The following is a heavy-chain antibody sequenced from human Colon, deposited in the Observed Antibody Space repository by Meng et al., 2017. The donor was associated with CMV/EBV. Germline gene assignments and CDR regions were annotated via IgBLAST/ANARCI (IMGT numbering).Heavy chain of an antibody. CDR3: ARVVVVPAAILRSWFDP. V-gene: IGHV1-8*01. CDR1: GYTFTSYD. CDR2: MNPNSGNT. J-gene: IGHJ5*02. Sequence: ASVKVSCKASGYTFTSYDINWVRQATGQGLEWMGWMNPNSGNTGYAQKFQGRVTMTRNTSISTAYMELRSLRSDDTAVYYCARVVVVPAAILRSWFDPWGQGTLVTVSS. D-gene: IGHD2-2*02.